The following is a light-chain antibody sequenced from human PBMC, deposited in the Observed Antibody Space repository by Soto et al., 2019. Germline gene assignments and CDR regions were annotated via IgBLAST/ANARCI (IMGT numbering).Light chain of an antibody. J-gene: IGKJ4*01. CDR3: QQYGSSPLT. V-gene: IGKV3-20*01. CDR1: QSVGSTY. Sequence: EVVLTQSPGTLSLSPGVRATLSCRASQSVGSTYLAWYQQKPGQAPRLLISGASSRAPGIPDRFSGSGSGTDFTLTISRLEPEDFAVYYCQQYGSSPLTFGGGTKVEIK. CDR2: GAS.